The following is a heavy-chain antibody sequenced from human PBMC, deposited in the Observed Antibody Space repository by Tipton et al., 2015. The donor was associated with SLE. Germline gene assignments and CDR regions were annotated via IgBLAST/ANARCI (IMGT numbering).Heavy chain of an antibody. Sequence: QLVQSGAEVKKPGESLKISCEGSGYRFIAYWIAWVRQMPGKGLEWMGMIYPPDSDARYSPSFQGQVTMSVDRSTNTAYLQWTSLKASDTAMYYCARNRGFDLDYFDYWGQGVLVTVSS. V-gene: IGHV5-51*03. CDR3: ARNRGFDLDYFDY. CDR1: GYRFIAYW. D-gene: IGHD3-9*01. CDR2: IYPPDSDA. J-gene: IGHJ4*02.